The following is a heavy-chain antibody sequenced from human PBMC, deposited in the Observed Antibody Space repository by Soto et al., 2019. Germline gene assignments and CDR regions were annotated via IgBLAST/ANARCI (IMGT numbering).Heavy chain of an antibody. V-gene: IGHV1-8*01. Sequence: ASVKVSCKASGYTFTSYDINWVRQATGQGLEWMGWMNPNSGNTGYAQKFKGRVTMTRNTSIGTAYMELSSLRSEDTAVYYCARGGRYSYGYSYYYGMDVCGKGTTVTVSS. J-gene: IGHJ6*04. CDR1: GYTFTSYD. D-gene: IGHD5-18*01. CDR2: MNPNSGNT. CDR3: ARGGRYSYGYSYYYGMDV.